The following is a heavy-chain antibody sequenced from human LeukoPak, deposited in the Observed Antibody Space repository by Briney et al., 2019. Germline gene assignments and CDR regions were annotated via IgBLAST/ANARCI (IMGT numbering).Heavy chain of an antibody. CDR1: GFTFSNHG. CDR3: AKDPVTMVRGVAGYFDY. Sequence: GRSLRLSCAASGFTFSNHGMHWVRQAPGKGLEWVAVIWYDGSNKYYADSVKGRFTMSRDNSKNTLYLQMNSLRAEDTAVYYCAKDPVTMVRGVAGYFDYWGQGTLVTVSS. D-gene: IGHD3-10*01. J-gene: IGHJ4*02. CDR2: IWYDGSNK. V-gene: IGHV3-33*06.